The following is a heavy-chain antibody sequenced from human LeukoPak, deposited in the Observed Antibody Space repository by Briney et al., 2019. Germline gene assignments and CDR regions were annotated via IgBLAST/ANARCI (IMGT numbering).Heavy chain of an antibody. D-gene: IGHD3-22*01. Sequence: ASVKVSCKASGYSFTGYYMHWVRQAPGQGLEWMGWINPNSRGTNYAQKFQGRVTMTRDTSISTAYMELSRLRSDDTAVYYCAGGYYDSSGYYRSPFDYWGQGTLVTVSS. CDR1: GYSFTGYY. V-gene: IGHV1-2*02. J-gene: IGHJ4*02. CDR2: INPNSRGT. CDR3: AGGYYDSSGYYRSPFDY.